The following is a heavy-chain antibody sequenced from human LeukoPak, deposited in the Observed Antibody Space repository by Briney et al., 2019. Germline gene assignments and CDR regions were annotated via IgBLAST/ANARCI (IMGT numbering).Heavy chain of an antibody. CDR2: IYYSGST. D-gene: IGHD3-10*01. J-gene: IGHJ4*02. V-gene: IGHV4-39*01. CDR3: ARNVLLLWFGDPSHFDY. CDR1: GGSISSSSYY. Sequence: SETLSLTCTVSGGSISSSSYYWGWIRQPPGKGLEWIGSIYYSGSTYYNPSLKSRVTISVDTSKNQFSLKLSSVTAADTAVYYCARNVLLLWFGDPSHFDYWGQGTLVTVSS.